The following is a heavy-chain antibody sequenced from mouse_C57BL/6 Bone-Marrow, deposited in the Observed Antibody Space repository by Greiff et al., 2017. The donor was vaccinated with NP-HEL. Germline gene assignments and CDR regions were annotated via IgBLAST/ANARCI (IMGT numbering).Heavy chain of an antibody. J-gene: IGHJ4*01. Sequence: EVKLVESGGDLVKPGGSLKLSCAASGFTFSSYGMSWVRQTPGKRLEWVATISSGGSYTYYPDSVKGRFTISRDNAKNTLYLQMSSLKSEDTAMYYCARRGFCCYAMDYWGQGTSVTVSS. CDR1: GFTFSSYG. CDR3: ARRGFCCYAMDY. CDR2: ISSGGSYT. V-gene: IGHV5-6*02.